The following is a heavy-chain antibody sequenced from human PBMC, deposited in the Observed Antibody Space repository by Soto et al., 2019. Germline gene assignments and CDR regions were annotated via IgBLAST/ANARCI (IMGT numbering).Heavy chain of an antibody. V-gene: IGHV1-69*02. CDR3: ARLGSGPTGDDY. D-gene: IGHD6-19*01. Sequence: SVKVSCKASGGTFTSYTTSCVRQAPGQGLEWMGRIIPILGIANYAQKFQGRVTITADKSTSTAYMELSSLRSEDTAVYYCARLGSGPTGDDYWGQGTLVTVSS. J-gene: IGHJ4*02. CDR2: IIPILGIA. CDR1: GGTFTSYT.